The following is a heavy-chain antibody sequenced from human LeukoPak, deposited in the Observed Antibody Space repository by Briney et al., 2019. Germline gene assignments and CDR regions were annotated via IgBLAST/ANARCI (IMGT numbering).Heavy chain of an antibody. CDR2: ISGGGGST. Sequence: PGGSLRLSCAASGFTFSSYGMSWVGQAPGKGLGWVSGISGGGGSTYYADSVKGRFTISRDNSKNTLYLQMNSLRAEDTAVYYCAKDSRAPATAINWGQGTLVTVSS. V-gene: IGHV3-23*01. CDR1: GFTFSSYG. J-gene: IGHJ4*02. D-gene: IGHD2-2*01. CDR3: AKDSRAPATAIN.